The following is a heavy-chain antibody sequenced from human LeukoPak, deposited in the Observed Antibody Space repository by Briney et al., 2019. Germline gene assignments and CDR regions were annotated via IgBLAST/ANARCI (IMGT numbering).Heavy chain of an antibody. CDR1: GGTFISYA. CDR3: ARSIFVVANFDY. D-gene: IGHD3-3*01. Sequence: SVKVSCKPPGGTFISYAISWVRQAPGQGLEWMGGIIPIFGTANYAQKFQGRVTITTDESTSTDYMELSSLRSEDTAVYYCARSIFVVANFDYWGQGTLVTVSS. J-gene: IGHJ4*02. CDR2: IIPIFGTA. V-gene: IGHV1-69*05.